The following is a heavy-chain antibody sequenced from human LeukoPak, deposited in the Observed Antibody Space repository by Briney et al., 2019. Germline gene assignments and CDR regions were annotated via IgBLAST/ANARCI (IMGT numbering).Heavy chain of an antibody. CDR3: ARGDCSGGSCYLSLTTIDY. CDR2: ISSSSSYI. Sequence: GGSLRLSCAASGFTFSSYSMNWVRQAPGKGLEWVSSISSSSSYIYFAGSVKGRFTISRDNAKNSLYLQMNSLRAEDTAVYYCARGDCSGGSCYLSLTTIDYWGQGTLVTVSS. CDR1: GFTFSSYS. V-gene: IGHV3-21*01. D-gene: IGHD2-15*01. J-gene: IGHJ4*02.